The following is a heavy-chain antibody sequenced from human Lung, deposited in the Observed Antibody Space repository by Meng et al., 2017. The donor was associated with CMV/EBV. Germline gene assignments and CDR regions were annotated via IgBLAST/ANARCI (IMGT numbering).Heavy chain of an antibody. D-gene: IGHD3-22*01. CDR3: TAGLYDSGGVDQ. CDR1: GFTFNDAW. CDR2: IKTKTYGGTT. Sequence: GESLKISCAASGFTFNDAWMNWVRQAPGKGLEWVGRIKTKTYGGTTDYAAPVKGGFTISRDDSKNTLYMRMNSLKTEDTAVYYCTAGLYDSGGVDQWGQGXLVTVSS. V-gene: IGHV3-15*01. J-gene: IGHJ4*02.